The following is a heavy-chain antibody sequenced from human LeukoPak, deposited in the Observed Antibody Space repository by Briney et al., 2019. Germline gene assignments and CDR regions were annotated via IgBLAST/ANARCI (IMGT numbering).Heavy chain of an antibody. CDR3: VRGNDYGGPHY. Sequence: GGSLRLSCAVSGFTFSSYWMHWVRQAPGKGLVWVSRIDRDGSRINYADSVKGRFTIFRDNGKNTLFLQMNSLRAEDAAVYYCVRGNDYGGPHYWGQGTLVTVSS. CDR2: IDRDGSRI. J-gene: IGHJ4*02. CDR1: GFTFSSYW. D-gene: IGHD4-23*01. V-gene: IGHV3-74*01.